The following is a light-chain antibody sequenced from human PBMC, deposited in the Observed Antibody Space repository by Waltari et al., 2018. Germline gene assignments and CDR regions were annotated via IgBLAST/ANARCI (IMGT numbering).Light chain of an antibody. CDR3: QHYVRLPAT. V-gene: IGKV3-20*01. Sequence: DIVLTQSPGSLSSSPGERVTLSCRARQSVSRALAWYQQKPGQATRLLVFGESNRATGIPDRFSGSGSETDFSLTISRLEPEDFAVYYCQHYVRLPATFGRGTKVEIK. CDR1: QSVSRA. J-gene: IGKJ1*01. CDR2: GES.